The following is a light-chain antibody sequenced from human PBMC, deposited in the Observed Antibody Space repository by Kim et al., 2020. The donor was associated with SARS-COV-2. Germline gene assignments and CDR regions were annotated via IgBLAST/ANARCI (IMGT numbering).Light chain of an antibody. CDR3: QSYDSSLSGSKL. CDR2: ANS. CDR1: NSNSGAGYD. Sequence: VTISCTGSNSNSGAGYDVHWYQQHPGTAPKLHIFANSNRPPGVPDRFSVSKSGTSASLTITGLQVEDEADDYCQSYDSSLSGSKLFGGGTQLTVL. J-gene: IGLJ3*02. V-gene: IGLV1-40*01.